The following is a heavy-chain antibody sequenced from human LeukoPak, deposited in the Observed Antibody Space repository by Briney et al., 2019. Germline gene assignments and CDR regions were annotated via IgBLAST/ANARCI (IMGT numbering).Heavy chain of an antibody. V-gene: IGHV3-33*01. CDR2: IWYDGSNK. CDR1: GFTFSSYG. CDR3: ITMVRGVTN. Sequence: GGSLRLSCAASGFTFSSYGMHWVRQAPGKGLEWVAVIWYDGSNKYYADSVKGRFTISRGNSKNTLYLQMNSLRAEDTAVYYCITMVRGVTNWGQGTLVTVSS. D-gene: IGHD3-10*01. J-gene: IGHJ4*02.